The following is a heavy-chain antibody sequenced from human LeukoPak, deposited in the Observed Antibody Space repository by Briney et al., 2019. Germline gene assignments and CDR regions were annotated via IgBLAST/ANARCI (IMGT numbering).Heavy chain of an antibody. CDR2: IKQDGSEK. CDR3: ARDQSDYWEGY. CDR1: GFTFSSYW. Sequence: PGGSLRLSCAASGFTFSSYWMSWVRQAPGKGLEWVANIKQDGSEKYYVDPVKGRFTISRDNAKNSLYLQMNSLRAEDTAVYYCARDQSDYWEGYWGQGTLVTVSS. D-gene: IGHD4-11*01. J-gene: IGHJ4*02. V-gene: IGHV3-7*01.